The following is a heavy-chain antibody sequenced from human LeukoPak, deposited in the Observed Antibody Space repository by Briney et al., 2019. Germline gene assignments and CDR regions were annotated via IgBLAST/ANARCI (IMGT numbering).Heavy chain of an antibody. D-gene: IGHD2-8*01. J-gene: IGHJ6*03. Sequence: GGSLRLSCAASGFTFSNYWMSWVRQAPGKGLEWVANIKQDGSEKYCVDSVKGRFTISRDNAKNSLYLRMNSLRAEDTAVYYCAREIVLMVYAIQDQTGGYMDVWGKGTTVTVSS. CDR2: IKQDGSEK. CDR1: GFTFSNYW. V-gene: IGHV3-7*01. CDR3: AREIVLMVYAIQDQTGGYMDV.